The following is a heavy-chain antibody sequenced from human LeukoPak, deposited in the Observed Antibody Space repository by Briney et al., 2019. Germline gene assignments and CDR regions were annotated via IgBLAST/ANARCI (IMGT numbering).Heavy chain of an antibody. CDR3: ARNFCGSYYCNPEYYFDY. V-gene: IGHV4-39*01. Sequence: SETLSLTCTVSGGSISSSSYYWGWIRQPPGTGLEWIGSIYYSGSTYYNPSLKSRVTISVDTSKNQFSLKLSSVTAADTAVYYCARNFCGSYYCNPEYYFDYWGQGTLVTVSS. J-gene: IGHJ4*02. D-gene: IGHD1-26*01. CDR2: IYYSGST. CDR1: GGSISSSSYY.